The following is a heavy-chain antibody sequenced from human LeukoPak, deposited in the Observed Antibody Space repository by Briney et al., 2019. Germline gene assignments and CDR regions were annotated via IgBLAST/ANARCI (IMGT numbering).Heavy chain of an antibody. CDR3: ARTYSSSWYGYFDY. Sequence: SETPSLTCTVSGGSISSYYWSWIRQPPGKGLEWIGYIYYSGSTNYNPSLKSRVTISVDTSKNQFSLKLSSVTAADTAVYYCARTYSSSWYGYFDYWGQGTLVTVSS. CDR2: IYYSGST. D-gene: IGHD6-13*01. CDR1: GGSISSYY. V-gene: IGHV4-59*01. J-gene: IGHJ4*02.